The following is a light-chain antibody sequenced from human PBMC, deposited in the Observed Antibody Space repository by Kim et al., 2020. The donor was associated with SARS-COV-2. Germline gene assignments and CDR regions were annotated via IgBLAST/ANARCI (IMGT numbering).Light chain of an antibody. J-gene: IGKJ1*01. CDR1: QGISNY. CDR2: GAS. Sequence: DIQMTQSPSSLSASVGDRVTITCRASQGISNYLAWYQQKPGNIPSLLIYGASTLHSGVPSRFSGSGVGTDFTLTINSLQPEDVATYYCQTYNSASWTFGQGTKVDIK. V-gene: IGKV1-27*01. CDR3: QTYNSASWT.